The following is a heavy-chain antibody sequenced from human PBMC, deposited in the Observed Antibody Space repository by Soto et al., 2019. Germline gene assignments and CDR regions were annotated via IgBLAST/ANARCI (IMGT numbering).Heavy chain of an antibody. CDR2: IIPIFGTA. Sequence: ASLWISCKASGGTFSGYAISWVRQAPGQGLEWMGGIIPIFGTANYAQKFQGRVTITADKSTSTAYMELSSLRSEDTAVYYCARLVNCGGDCFDAFDIWGQGTMVTVSS. J-gene: IGHJ3*02. CDR3: ARLVNCGGDCFDAFDI. CDR1: GGTFSGYA. V-gene: IGHV1-69*06. D-gene: IGHD2-21*02.